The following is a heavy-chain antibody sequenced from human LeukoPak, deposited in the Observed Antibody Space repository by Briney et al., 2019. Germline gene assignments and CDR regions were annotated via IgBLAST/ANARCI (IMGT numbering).Heavy chain of an antibody. J-gene: IGHJ4*02. CDR3: AKDRYASGWYDLEY. V-gene: IGHV3-9*01. CDR2: ISWNSGSI. CDR1: GFTFDDYA. Sequence: GRSLRLSCAASGFTFDDYAMHWVRQAPGKGLEWVSGISWNSGSIGYADSVKGRFTISRDNAKNSLYLQMNSLRAEDTALYYCAKDRYASGWYDLEYWGQGTLVTVSS. D-gene: IGHD6-19*01.